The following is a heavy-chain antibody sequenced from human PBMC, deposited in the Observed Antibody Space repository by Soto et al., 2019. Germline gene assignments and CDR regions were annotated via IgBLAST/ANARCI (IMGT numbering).Heavy chain of an antibody. V-gene: IGHV3-23*01. CDR1: GFTFSSYA. J-gene: IGHJ5*02. Sequence: EVQLLESGGGLVQPGGSLRLSCAASGFTFSSYAMSWVRQAPGXXXXXXXAISGSGGSTYYADSVKGRXTXXXXNSXXXXXXXXXXXXXXXXXXXXXXXXXXXXXXXXXXXXEAWGQGTLVTVSS. CDR2: ISGSGGST. CDR3: XXXXXXXXXXXXXXXEA.